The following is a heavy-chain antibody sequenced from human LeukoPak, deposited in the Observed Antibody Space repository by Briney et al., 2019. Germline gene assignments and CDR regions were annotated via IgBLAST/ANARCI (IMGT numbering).Heavy chain of an antibody. Sequence: GESLKISCKGSGFRLTNYWIAWVRQMPGKGLEWMGIIYPGDSDTKYSPSFQGQVTISADTSIATVYLQLYSLRASDTAMYYCARQGYYDTRGYFRDGTVYYPYYGMDVWGQGTTLHVSS. CDR1: GFRLTNYW. D-gene: IGHD3-22*01. CDR2: IYPGDSDT. V-gene: IGHV5-51*01. J-gene: IGHJ6*02. CDR3: ARQGYYDTRGYFRDGTVYYPYYGMDV.